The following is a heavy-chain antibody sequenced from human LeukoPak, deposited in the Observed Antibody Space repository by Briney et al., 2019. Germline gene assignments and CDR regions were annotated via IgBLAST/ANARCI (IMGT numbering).Heavy chain of an antibody. V-gene: IGHV3-7*04. Sequence: PGGSLRLSCAASGFTFSTSWMNWVRQAPGKGLEWVANIKEDGSEEYYVDSVKGRFTISRDNARKSLYLQMNSLRVKDTAVYYCARGYSGYEFGYWGQGTLVTVSS. CDR2: IKEDGSEE. CDR1: GFTFSTSW. CDR3: ARGYSGYEFGY. J-gene: IGHJ4*02. D-gene: IGHD5-12*01.